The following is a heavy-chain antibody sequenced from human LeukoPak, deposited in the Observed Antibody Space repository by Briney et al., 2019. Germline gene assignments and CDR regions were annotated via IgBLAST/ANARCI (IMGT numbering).Heavy chain of an antibody. V-gene: IGHV1-69*06. J-gene: IGHJ3*02. CDR3: AREYSSGESYAFDI. CDR2: IIPIFGTA. Sequence: SVKVSCKASGGTFSSYAISWVRQAPGQGLEWMGGIIPIFGTANYAQKFQGRVTITADKSTSTAYMELSSLRSEDTAVYYCAREYSSGESYAFDIWGQGTMVTVSS. CDR1: GGTFSSYA. D-gene: IGHD6-19*01.